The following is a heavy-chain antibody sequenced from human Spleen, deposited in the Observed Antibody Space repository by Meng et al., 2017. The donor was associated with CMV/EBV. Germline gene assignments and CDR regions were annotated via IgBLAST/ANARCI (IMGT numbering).Heavy chain of an antibody. CDR1: GYSISSGYF. D-gene: IGHD5-24*01. CDR3: ARGVEMAIMQLDY. CDR2: IYYSGSA. Sequence: GSLRLSCTVSGYSISSGYFWSWIRQTPGKGLEWIAYIYYSGSATYNPSLKSRVTISIDTSKNQFSLKLSSVTAADTAVYYCARGVEMAIMQLDYWGQGTLVTVSS. V-gene: IGHV4-61*01. J-gene: IGHJ4*02.